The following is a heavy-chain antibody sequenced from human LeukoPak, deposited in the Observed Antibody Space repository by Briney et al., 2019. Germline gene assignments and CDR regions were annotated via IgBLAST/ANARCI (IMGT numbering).Heavy chain of an antibody. CDR3: TRVLESSSWYTPIDY. D-gene: IGHD6-13*01. J-gene: IGHJ4*02. Sequence: GGSLRLSCAASGFTFSIYEMNCLRQAPGRALVWGSYISRSGSTIYYADSVKGRFTISRDNAKNSLYRQMNSLRAEETAVYYCTRVLESSSWYTPIDYWGQGTLVTVSS. CDR1: GFTFSIYE. CDR2: ISRSGSTI. V-gene: IGHV3-48*03.